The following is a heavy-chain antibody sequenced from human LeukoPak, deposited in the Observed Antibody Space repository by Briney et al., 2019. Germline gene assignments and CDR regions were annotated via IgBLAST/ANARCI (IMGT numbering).Heavy chain of an antibody. CDR1: GFTFSNYG. CDR2: IYDDNT. V-gene: IGHV3-23*01. CDR3: AARKVRGVWFYLDY. Sequence: GGSLRLSCVAAGFTFSNYGMHWVRQAPGKGLEWVSTIYDDNTYYADSVKGRFAISTDNSKNTLYLQMNSLRVEDTAVYFCAARKVRGVWFYLDYWGQGTLVTVSS. D-gene: IGHD3-10*01. J-gene: IGHJ4*02.